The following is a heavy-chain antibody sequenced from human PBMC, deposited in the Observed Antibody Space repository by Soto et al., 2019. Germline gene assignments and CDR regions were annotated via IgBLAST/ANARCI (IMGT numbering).Heavy chain of an antibody. CDR1: GGSISSGDYY. Sequence: SETLSLTCAVSGGSISSGDYYWSWIRQPPGKGLEWIGYIYYSGSTYYNPSLKSRVTISVDTSKNQFSLKLSSVIAADTAVYYCARGGYCTIGVCPFDYWGQGTLVTVSS. D-gene: IGHD2-8*01. V-gene: IGHV4-30-4*01. J-gene: IGHJ4*02. CDR2: IYYSGST. CDR3: ARGGYCTIGVCPFDY.